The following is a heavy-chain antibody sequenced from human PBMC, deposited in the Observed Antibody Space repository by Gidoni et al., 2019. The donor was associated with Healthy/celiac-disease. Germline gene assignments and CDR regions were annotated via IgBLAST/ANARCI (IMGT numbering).Heavy chain of an antibody. CDR2: SYYSGST. D-gene: IGHD2-2*02. V-gene: IGHV4-39*01. CDR1: GVSISSRRYY. Sequence: LQLPASGPGRVKPSDTLSLTCTVSGVSISSRRYYWGWIRQPPGKGLEWIGSSYYSGSTYYNPSLKSRVTISIDTSKNQVSLKLSSVTAADTAVYYCTSLGYCSSTSGYKCFQHWGQGTLVTVSS. CDR3: TSLGYCSSTSGYKCFQH. J-gene: IGHJ1*01.